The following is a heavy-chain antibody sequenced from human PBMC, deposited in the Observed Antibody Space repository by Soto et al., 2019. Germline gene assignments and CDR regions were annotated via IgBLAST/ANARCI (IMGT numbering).Heavy chain of an antibody. J-gene: IGHJ2*01. CDR2: ISSDASEK. CDR3: AKNPDRGKWYFEL. V-gene: IGHV3-30*18. Sequence: QVHLVGSGGGVVQPGRSLRLSCAASEFSFSSYGMHWVRQTPDKGLEWVAAISSDASEKFYSDSVKGRFTISRDNSKNTLYLQMNSLSDGDTAMYYCAKNPDRGKWYFELWGRGTQVTVSS. CDR1: EFSFSSYG.